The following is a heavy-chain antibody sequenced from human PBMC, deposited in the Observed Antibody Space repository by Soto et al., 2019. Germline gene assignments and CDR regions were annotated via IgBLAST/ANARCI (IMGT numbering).Heavy chain of an antibody. V-gene: IGHV3-7*05. Sequence: GGSLRLSCAASGFTFSSYWMSWVRQAPGKGLEWVANIKQDGSEKYYVDSVKGRFTISRDNAKNSLYLQMNSLRAEDTAVYYCARDRLKARIAGNYYYYGMDVWGQGTTVTVSS. CDR1: GFTFSSYW. CDR2: IKQDGSEK. D-gene: IGHD6-13*01. CDR3: ARDRLKARIAGNYYYYGMDV. J-gene: IGHJ6*02.